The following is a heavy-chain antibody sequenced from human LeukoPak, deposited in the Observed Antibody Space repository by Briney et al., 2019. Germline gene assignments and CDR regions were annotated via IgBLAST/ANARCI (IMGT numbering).Heavy chain of an antibody. V-gene: IGHV3-21*01. CDR2: ISGSSRYI. Sequence: GGSLRLSCAASVFTFSTYYMNCVRQAPGKGLEWVSFISGSSRYIYYTDSVKGRFTISRDNAKNSLFLQMTSLRDEDTAVYYCASGFSSSPYFDYWGQGTLVTVSS. CDR3: ASGFSSSPYFDY. J-gene: IGHJ4*02. CDR1: VFTFSTYY. D-gene: IGHD6-6*01.